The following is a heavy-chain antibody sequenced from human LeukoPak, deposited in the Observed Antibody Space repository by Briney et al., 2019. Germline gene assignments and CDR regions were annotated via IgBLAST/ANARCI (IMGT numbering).Heavy chain of an antibody. Sequence: SETLSLTCAVYGGSFSGYYWSWIRQPPGKGLEWIGEINHSGSTNYNPSLKSRVTISVDTSKNQFSLKLSSVTAADTAVYYCATPGYSSGWYLSWGQGTLVTVSS. CDR1: GGSFSGYY. D-gene: IGHD6-19*01. CDR2: INHSGST. CDR3: ATPGYSSGWYLS. J-gene: IGHJ5*02. V-gene: IGHV4-34*01.